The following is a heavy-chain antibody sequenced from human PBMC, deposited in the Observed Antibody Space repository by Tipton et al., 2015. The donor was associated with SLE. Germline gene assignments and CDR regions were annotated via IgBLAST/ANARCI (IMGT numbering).Heavy chain of an antibody. D-gene: IGHD6-19*01. J-gene: IGHJ4*02. CDR2: ISGSGSSK. CDR1: GFTFSSYS. V-gene: IGHV3-48*01. Sequence: SLRLSCAASGFTFSSYSMNWVRQAPGKGLEWISYISGSGSSKYYADSVKGRFTISRDNAKNSLYLQMNRLSAEDTAVYYCAKVGSGWYGVDYWGQRIMVTVSS. CDR3: AKVGSGWYGVDY.